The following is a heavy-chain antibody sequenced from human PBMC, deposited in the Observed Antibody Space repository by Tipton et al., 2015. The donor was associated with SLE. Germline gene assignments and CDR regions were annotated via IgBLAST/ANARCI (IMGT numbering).Heavy chain of an antibody. CDR2: IDHTGST. CDR1: AGSFTGYY. Sequence: TLSLTCKVSAGSFTGYYWSWVRQSPTKGLEWIGEIDHTGSTNYNPALKSRVTISVDTSKNQFSLRLSAVTAADTAVYYCARDRGGNSSVYFDYWGQGTLVTVSS. CDR3: ARDRGGNSSVYFDY. J-gene: IGHJ4*02. D-gene: IGHD4-23*01. V-gene: IGHV4-34*01.